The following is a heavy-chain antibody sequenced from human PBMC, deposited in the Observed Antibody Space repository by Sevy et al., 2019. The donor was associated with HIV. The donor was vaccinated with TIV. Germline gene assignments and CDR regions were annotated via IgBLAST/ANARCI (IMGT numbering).Heavy chain of an antibody. Sequence: GGSLRLSCAASGFTFSSYSMNWVRQAPGKGLEWVSSISSSSSYIYYADSVKGRFTISRDNAKNSLYLQMNSLRAEDTAVYYCARDATSLAALDYWGQGTLVTVS. J-gene: IGHJ4*02. CDR1: GFTFSSYS. V-gene: IGHV3-21*01. D-gene: IGHD6-6*01. CDR2: ISSSSSYI. CDR3: ARDATSLAALDY.